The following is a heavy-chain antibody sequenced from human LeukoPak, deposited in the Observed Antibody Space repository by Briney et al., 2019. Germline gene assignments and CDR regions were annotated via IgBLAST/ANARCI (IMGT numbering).Heavy chain of an antibody. J-gene: IGHJ3*02. CDR3: ARAHYYDSSGASVFAFDI. Sequence: PSQTLSLTCTVSGGSISSGRDYWGWIRQPTGGGLEWIGRMLTSGDTNYSPSLKSRITISVDTSKKKFSLKMSSVTAADTAVYYCARAHYYDSSGASVFAFDIWGQGTMVTVSS. V-gene: IGHV4-61*02. CDR1: GGSISSGRDY. D-gene: IGHD3-22*01. CDR2: MLTSGDT.